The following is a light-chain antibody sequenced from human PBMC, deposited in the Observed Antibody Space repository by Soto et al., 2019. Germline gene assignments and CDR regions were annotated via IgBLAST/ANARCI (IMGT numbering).Light chain of an antibody. CDR2: GAF. Sequence: ESVWMQYPRIMSLTGGERVTLSCRASQSVSSSYLAWYQQKPGQAPRLLNYGAFSRATGIPDRFSGSGSGTDIRLSITIPALQQNAVYDCQQQCRACWTIGQGTKVDIK. V-gene: IGKV3-20*01. CDR1: QSVSSSY. J-gene: IGKJ1*01. CDR3: QQQCRACWT.